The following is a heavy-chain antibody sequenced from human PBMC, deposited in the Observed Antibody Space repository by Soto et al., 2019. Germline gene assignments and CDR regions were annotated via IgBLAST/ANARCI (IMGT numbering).Heavy chain of an antibody. J-gene: IGHJ4*02. CDR1: GFNVSAYT. CDR3: XXXXXXXXXX. V-gene: IGHV3-30-3*01. Sequence: ESGGGVVQPGRSLRLSCAASGFNVSAYTMHWVRQAPGKGLEWVAVISSDGNHKYYTDSVKGRFTISRDTSTNTLYLQMXXXXXXXXXXXXXXXXXXXXXXXWGQGTLVTVSS. CDR2: ISSDGNHK.